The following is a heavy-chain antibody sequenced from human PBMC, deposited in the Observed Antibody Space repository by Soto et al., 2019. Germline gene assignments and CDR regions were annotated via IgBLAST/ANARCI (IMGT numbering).Heavy chain of an antibody. D-gene: IGHD2-15*01. CDR3: ASRSSGGSGYYFDY. V-gene: IGHV4-34*01. CDR2: INHSGST. CDR1: GGSFSGYY. Sequence: QVQLQQWGAGLLKPSETLSLTCAVYGGSFSGYYWSWIRQPPGKGLEWIGEINHSGSTNYNPSLKSRVTISVDTSKNQFSLKLSSVTAADTAVYYCASRSSGGSGYYFDYWGQGTLVTVSS. J-gene: IGHJ4*02.